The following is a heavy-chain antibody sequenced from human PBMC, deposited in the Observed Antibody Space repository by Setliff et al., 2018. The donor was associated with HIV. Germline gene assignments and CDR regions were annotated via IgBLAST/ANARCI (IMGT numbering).Heavy chain of an antibody. D-gene: IGHD6-19*01. CDR1: GGSVNSGNYH. Sequence: PSETLSLTCSVSGGSVNSGNYHWAWIRQPAGKGLEWIGHIYTSGSPHYKSSLTSRLTISLDTSRNQFSLKLTSVTAADSATYYSARWVYNSAWSLDYWGQGTLVTVSS. CDR3: ARWVYNSAWSLDY. CDR2: IYTSGSP. V-gene: IGHV4-61*09. J-gene: IGHJ4*02.